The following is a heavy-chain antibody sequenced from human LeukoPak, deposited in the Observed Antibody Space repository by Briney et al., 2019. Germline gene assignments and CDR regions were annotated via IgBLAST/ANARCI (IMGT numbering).Heavy chain of an antibody. CDR1: GGSFSGYY. CDR3: ASGPAAIRGYYYYYMDV. V-gene: IGHV4-34*01. D-gene: IGHD2-2*02. CDR2: INHSGST. J-gene: IGHJ6*03. Sequence: SETLSLTCAVYGGSFSGYYWSWIRQPPGKGLEWIGEINHSGSTNYNPSLKSRVTISVDTSKNQFSLKLSSVTAADTAVYYCASGPAAIRGYYYYYMDVWAKGPRSPSP.